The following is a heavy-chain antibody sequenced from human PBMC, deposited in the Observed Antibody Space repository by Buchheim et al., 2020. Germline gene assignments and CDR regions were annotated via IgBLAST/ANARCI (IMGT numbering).Heavy chain of an antibody. CDR2: IYYSGST. V-gene: IGHV4-39*07. D-gene: IGHD3-16*02. Sequence: QLQLQESGPGLVKPSETLSLTCTVSGGSISSSSYYWGWIRQPPGKGLEWIGSIYYSGSTYYNPSLKSRVTISVDTSKNQFSLKLSSVTAADTAVYYCARGAVWGSYRSFGMDVWGQGTT. CDR1: GGSISSSSYY. J-gene: IGHJ6*02. CDR3: ARGAVWGSYRSFGMDV.